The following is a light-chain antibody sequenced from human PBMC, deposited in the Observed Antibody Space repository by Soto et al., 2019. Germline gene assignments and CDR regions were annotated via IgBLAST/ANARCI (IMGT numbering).Light chain of an antibody. V-gene: IGKV1-6*01. CDR2: EAS. J-gene: IGKJ1*01. CDR1: QDIGKD. CDR3: LQDYNYPRT. Sequence: AIQMTQSPSSLSASVGDTVTFTCRASQDIGKDLGWYQQKPGEAPVLLIYEASTAQSGVPSRFTGNGSGTEFTLTISSLQPEDFAPYHCLQDYNYPRTFGQGTRVEIK.